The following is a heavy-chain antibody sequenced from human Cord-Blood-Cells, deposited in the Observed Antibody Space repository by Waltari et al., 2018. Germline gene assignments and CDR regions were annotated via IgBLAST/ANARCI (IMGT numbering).Heavy chain of an antibody. CDR2: ISYDGSNK. D-gene: IGHD2-2*01. CDR3: ARGEYVVVPAAIDY. CDR1: GFTFSSYA. Sequence: QVQLVESGGGVVQPGRSLRLPCAASGFTFSSYAMHWVRQAPGKGLEWVAVISYDGSNKYYADSVKGRFTISRDNSKNTLYLQMNSLRAEDTAVYYCARGEYVVVPAAIDYWGQGTLVTVSS. V-gene: IGHV3-30-3*01. J-gene: IGHJ4*02.